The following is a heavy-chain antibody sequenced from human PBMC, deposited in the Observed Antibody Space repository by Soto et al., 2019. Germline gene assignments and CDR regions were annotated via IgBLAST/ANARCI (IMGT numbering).Heavy chain of an antibody. J-gene: IGHJ4*02. CDR2: IYYSGST. CDR3: AIDTAAGSPDY. D-gene: IGHD6-13*01. CDR1: GGSISSGGYY. Sequence: LSLTCTVSGGSISSGGYYWSWIRQHPGKGLEWIGYIYYSGSTYYNPSLKSRVTISVDTSKNQFSLKLSSVTAADTAVYYCAIDTAAGSPDYWGQGTLVTVSS. V-gene: IGHV4-31*03.